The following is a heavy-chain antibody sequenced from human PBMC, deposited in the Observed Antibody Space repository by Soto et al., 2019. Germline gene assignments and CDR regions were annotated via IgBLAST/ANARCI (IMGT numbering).Heavy chain of an antibody. CDR2: IYSGGST. CDR3: ARDRVESGYPEYFQH. CDR1: GFTFSGYA. V-gene: IGHV3-53*01. Sequence: PGGSLRLSCAASGFTFSGYAMSWVRQAPGKGLEWVSVIYSGGSTYYADSVKGRFTISRDNSKNTLYLQMNSLRAEDTAVYYCARDRVESGYPEYFQHWGQGTLVTVSS. J-gene: IGHJ1*01. D-gene: IGHD3-22*01.